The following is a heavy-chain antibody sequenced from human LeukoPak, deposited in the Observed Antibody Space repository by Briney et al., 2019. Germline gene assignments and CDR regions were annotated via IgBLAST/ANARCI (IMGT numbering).Heavy chain of an antibody. CDR2: IYHSGST. J-gene: IGHJ4*02. D-gene: IGHD3-10*01. Sequence: SETLSLTCAVSGGSISSNNWWSWVRQPPGKGLEWIGEIYHSGSTNYNPSPKSRVTISVDKSKNQFSLKLSSVTAADTAVYYCARISSGSYLGFDYWGQGTLVTVSS. V-gene: IGHV4-4*02. CDR1: GGSISSNNW. CDR3: ARISSGSYLGFDY.